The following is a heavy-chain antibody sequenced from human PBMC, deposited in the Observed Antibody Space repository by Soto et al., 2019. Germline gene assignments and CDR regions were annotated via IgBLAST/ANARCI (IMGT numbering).Heavy chain of an antibody. V-gene: IGHV1-18*01. CDR3: ARVVAIAAAARWFDP. CDR1: GYTFTSYG. CDR2: ISAYNGNT. J-gene: IGHJ5*02. D-gene: IGHD6-13*01. Sequence: VASVKVSCKASGYTFTSYGISWVRQAPGQGLEWMGWISAYNGNTNYAQKLQGRVTMTTDTSTSTAYMELRSLRSDDTAVYYCARVVAIAAAARWFDPWGQGTLVTVSS.